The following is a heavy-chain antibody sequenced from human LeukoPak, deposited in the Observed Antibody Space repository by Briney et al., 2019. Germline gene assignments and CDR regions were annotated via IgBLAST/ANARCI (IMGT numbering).Heavy chain of an antibody. J-gene: IGHJ5*02. V-gene: IGHV4-39*01. CDR1: GGSISSRSYY. D-gene: IGHD3-10*02. CDR2: IFYSGST. Sequence: TSETLSLTCTVSGGSISSRSYYWGWLRQPPGKGLEWIASIFYSGSTYHNPSLKSRVTISVDTSKSQFSLKLSSVTAADTAVYFCARHPLKAYVSDWFDPWGQGTLVTVSS. CDR3: ARHPLKAYVSDWFDP.